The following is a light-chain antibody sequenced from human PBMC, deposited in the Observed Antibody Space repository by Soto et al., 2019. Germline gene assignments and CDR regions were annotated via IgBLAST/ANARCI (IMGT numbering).Light chain of an antibody. CDR1: ESINSW. V-gene: IGKV1-5*03. J-gene: IGKJ1*01. Sequence: DIQITQSPSTLSASVGDRVTITCRASESINSWLAWYQQKPGKAPKLLIYKASNLESGVPSRFSGSGSGTEFTLTITSLQPDDFATYYCQQYQSYSQFGQGTKVDI. CDR2: KAS. CDR3: QQYQSYSQ.